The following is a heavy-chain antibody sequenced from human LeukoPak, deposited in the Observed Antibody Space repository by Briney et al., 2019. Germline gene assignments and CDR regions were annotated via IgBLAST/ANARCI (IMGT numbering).Heavy chain of an antibody. D-gene: IGHD3-22*01. CDR1: GGSISSGNYY. CDR2: IYTSGST. Sequence: SETLSLTCTVSGGSISSGNYYWSWIRQPAGKGLEWIGRIYTSGSTNYNPSLKSRVTISVDTSKNQFSLKLSSVTAADTAVYCCARDRTGYYDSSGYPLDAFDIWGQGTMVTVSS. V-gene: IGHV4-61*02. CDR3: ARDRTGYYDSSGYPLDAFDI. J-gene: IGHJ3*02.